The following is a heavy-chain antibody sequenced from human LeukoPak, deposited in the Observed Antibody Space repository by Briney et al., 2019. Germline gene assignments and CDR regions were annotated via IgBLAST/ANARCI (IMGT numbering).Heavy chain of an antibody. Sequence: SVKVSCKASGGTFSSYAISWVRQAPGQGLEWMGGIIPIFGTANYAQKFQGRVTITADKSTSTAYMELSSLRSEDTAVYYCARDFGELLDPSFDYWGQGTLVTVSS. CDR1: GGTFSSYA. V-gene: IGHV1-69*06. CDR3: ARDFGELLDPSFDY. CDR2: IIPIFGTA. D-gene: IGHD1-26*01. J-gene: IGHJ4*02.